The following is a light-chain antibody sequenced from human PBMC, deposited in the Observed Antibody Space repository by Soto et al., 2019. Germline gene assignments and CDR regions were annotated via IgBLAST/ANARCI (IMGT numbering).Light chain of an antibody. V-gene: IGKV3-11*01. CDR3: QRGAT. J-gene: IGKJ5*01. Sequence: EIVLTQSPATLSLSPGERATLSCRASQSVSSNLAWYQQKPGQAPRLLIYDASNRATGIPARFSGSGSGTDFTLTISRLEPEDFAVYYCQRGATFGQGTRLEIK. CDR2: DAS. CDR1: QSVSSN.